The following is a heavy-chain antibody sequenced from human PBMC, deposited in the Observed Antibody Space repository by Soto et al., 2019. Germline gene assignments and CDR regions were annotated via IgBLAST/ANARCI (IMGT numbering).Heavy chain of an antibody. J-gene: IGHJ6*02. CDR1: GYTFTSYG. V-gene: IGHV1-18*01. Sequence: ASVKVSCKASGYTFTSYGISWVRQAPGQGLEWMGWISAYNGNTNYAQKLRGRVTMTTDTSTSTAYMELRSLRSDDTAVYYCARDPALNTYYYDSSGYHGLYYYGMDVWGQGTTVTVSS. CDR3: ARDPALNTYYYDSSGYHGLYYYGMDV. CDR2: ISAYNGNT. D-gene: IGHD3-22*01.